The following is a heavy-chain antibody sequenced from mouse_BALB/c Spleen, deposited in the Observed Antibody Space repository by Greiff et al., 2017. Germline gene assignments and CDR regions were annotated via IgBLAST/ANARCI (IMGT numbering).Heavy chain of an antibody. V-gene: IGHV3-8*02. J-gene: IGHJ2*01. D-gene: IGHD1-1*01. CDR3: ARWNYGSRGALDY. CDR2: ISYSGST. CDR1: GDSITSGY. Sequence: EVMLVESGPSLVKPSQTLSLTCSVTGDSITSGYWNWIRKFPGNKLEYMGYISYSGSTYYNPSLKSRISITRDTSKNQYYLQLNSVTTEDTATYYCARWNYGSRGALDYWGQGTTLTVSS.